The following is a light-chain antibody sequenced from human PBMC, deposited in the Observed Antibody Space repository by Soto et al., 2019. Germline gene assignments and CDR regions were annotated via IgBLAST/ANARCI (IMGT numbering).Light chain of an antibody. V-gene: IGKV2D-29*02. J-gene: IGKJ1*01. CDR1: QNLLNTNGKAD. CDR3: MQSIQLPRT. Sequence: DIVMTQTPLSLSVTPGQPASICCKSSQNLLNTNGKADLYWFLQKPGQSPQLLMYEVSNRFSGVPDRFSGSGSGTDYTLRISRVEAEDVGVYYCMQSIQLPRTFGQGTKVEIK. CDR2: EVS.